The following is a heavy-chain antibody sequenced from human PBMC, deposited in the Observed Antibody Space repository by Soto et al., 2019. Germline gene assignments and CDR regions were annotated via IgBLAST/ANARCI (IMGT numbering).Heavy chain of an antibody. Sequence: EVQMVETGGGLSQPGGSLRLSCAVSGFIFSSKYMTWVRQAPGKGLEWVSVIYTGGSTHYADSARGRFTISRDSSKNTLYLQMNILRAEDAAVYYCTTYTGYGMDVWGQGTTVTVSS. CDR2: IYTGGST. D-gene: IGHD3-16*01. V-gene: IGHV3-53*02. CDR3: TTYTGYGMDV. CDR1: GFIFSSKY. J-gene: IGHJ6*02.